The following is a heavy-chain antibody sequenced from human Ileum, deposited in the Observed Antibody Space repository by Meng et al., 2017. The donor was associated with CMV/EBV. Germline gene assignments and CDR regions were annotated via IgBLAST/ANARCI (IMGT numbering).Heavy chain of an antibody. CDR2: IVNDGSDT. J-gene: IGHJ4*02. V-gene: IGHV3-74*03. Sequence: GESLKISCAASGFTFSSNWMHWVRQVPGKGLVWVSRIVNDGSDTKYADSVKGRFTISRDNAKNTLYLQMNSLRAEDTGVYYCVRGGCTSTSCLDYWGQGTRATVPS. CDR3: VRGGCTSTSCLDY. CDR1: GFTFSSNW. D-gene: IGHD2-2*01.